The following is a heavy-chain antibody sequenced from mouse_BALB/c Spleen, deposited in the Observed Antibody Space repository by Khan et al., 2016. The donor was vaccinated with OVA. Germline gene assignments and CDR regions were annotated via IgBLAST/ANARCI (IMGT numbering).Heavy chain of an antibody. J-gene: IGHJ3*01. CDR3: ARRNYFGYTFAY. D-gene: IGHD1-2*01. CDR2: ISPGSGDT. V-gene: IGHV1-77*01. CDR1: GYTFTDYY. Sequence: QVQLQQSGAELARPGASVKLSCKASGYTFTDYYINWVKQRTGQGLEWIGEISPGSGDTYYNERFKGKATLTADKSSSTAYMQLSSLTSEASAVSYCARRNYFGYTFAYWGQGTPVTVSA.